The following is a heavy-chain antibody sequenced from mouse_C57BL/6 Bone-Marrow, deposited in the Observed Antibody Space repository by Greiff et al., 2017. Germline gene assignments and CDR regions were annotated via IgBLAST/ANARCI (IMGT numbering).Heavy chain of an antibody. Sequence: QVQLKQSGAELARPGASVKLSCKASGYTFTSYGISWVKQRTGQGLEWIGEIYPRSGNTYYNEKFKGKATLTADKSSSTAYMELRSLTSEDSAVYFCANGRYSDVWGTGTTVTVSS. J-gene: IGHJ1*03. CDR2: IYPRSGNT. CDR3: ANGRYSDV. V-gene: IGHV1-81*01. CDR1: GYTFTSYG. D-gene: IGHD1-1*02.